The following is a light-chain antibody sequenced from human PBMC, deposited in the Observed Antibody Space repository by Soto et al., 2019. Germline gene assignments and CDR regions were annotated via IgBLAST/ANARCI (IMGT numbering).Light chain of an antibody. Sequence: QSVLTQPASVSGSPGPSVTISCTGTRRDIGAYNFVSWYQHHPGDVPKLILYDVNVRPSGVSTRFSGSKSGNTASLTISVLHAEDEADYYCTSWTTSTTMIFGGGTQVTVL. CDR1: RRDIGAYNF. CDR2: DVN. V-gene: IGLV2-14*03. CDR3: TSWTTSTTMI. J-gene: IGLJ2*01.